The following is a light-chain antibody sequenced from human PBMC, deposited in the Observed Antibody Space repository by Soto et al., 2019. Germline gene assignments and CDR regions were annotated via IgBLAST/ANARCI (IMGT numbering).Light chain of an antibody. CDR2: DNN. CDR1: SSNIVNNY. CDR3: GTWNSSLSAEDV. J-gene: IGLJ1*01. Sequence: QSVLTQPPSVSAAPGQKVTISCSGSSSNIVNNYVSWYQHLPRPAPKLLIYDNNKRPSGIPDRFSGSKSGTSATLGITGLQTGDEADYYCGTWNSSLSAEDVFGSGTKVTVL. V-gene: IGLV1-51*01.